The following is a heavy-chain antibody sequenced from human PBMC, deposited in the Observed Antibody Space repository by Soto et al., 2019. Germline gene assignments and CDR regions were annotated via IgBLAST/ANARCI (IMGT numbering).Heavy chain of an antibody. J-gene: IGHJ4*02. CDR1: GGSISSEGYY. CDR2: IYYSGTT. CDR3: ARGRGYSYGPYYFDY. V-gene: IGHV4-31*03. D-gene: IGHD5-18*01. Sequence: QVPLQESGPGLVKPSQTLSLTCTVSGGSISSEGYYWSWFRQLPGKGLEWIGDIYYSGTTYHNPSLRSRLTISGDASKKQFSLKLSSVTDADTALYYCARGRGYSYGPYYFDYWGQGTLVTVSS.